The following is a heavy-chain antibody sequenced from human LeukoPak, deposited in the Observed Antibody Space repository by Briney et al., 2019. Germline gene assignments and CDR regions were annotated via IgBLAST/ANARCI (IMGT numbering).Heavy chain of an antibody. V-gene: IGHV1-2*02. CDR3: ARDYDSSGYNNWFDP. D-gene: IGHD3-22*01. CDR2: INPNSGGT. J-gene: IGHJ5*02. Sequence: ASVKVSCKASGYTFTGYYMHWVRQAPGQGLEWMGWINPNSGGTNYAQKFQGRVTMTRDTSISTAHMELSRLRSDDTAVYYCARDYDSSGYNNWFDPWGQGTLVTVSS. CDR1: GYTFTGYY.